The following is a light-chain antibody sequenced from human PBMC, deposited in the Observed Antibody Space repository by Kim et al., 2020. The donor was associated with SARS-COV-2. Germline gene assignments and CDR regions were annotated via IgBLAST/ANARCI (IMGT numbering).Light chain of an antibody. Sequence: VKLTCTLSSGHSSYAIAWHQQQPEKGPRYLMKLNSDGSHSKGDGIPDRFSGSSSGAERYLTISSLQSEDEADYYCQTWGTGILVVFGGGTQLTVL. J-gene: IGLJ2*01. CDR1: SGHSSYA. V-gene: IGLV4-69*01. CDR3: QTWGTGILVV. CDR2: LNSDGSH.